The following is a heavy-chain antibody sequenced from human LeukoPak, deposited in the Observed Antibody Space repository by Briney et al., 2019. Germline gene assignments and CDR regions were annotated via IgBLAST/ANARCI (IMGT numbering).Heavy chain of an antibody. CDR2: INHSGST. J-gene: IGHJ5*02. CDR3: ARGGDIVVVPAAPRGYNWFDP. V-gene: IGHV4-34*01. D-gene: IGHD2-2*01. Sequence: SETLSLTCAVYGGSFSGYYWSWIRQPPGKGLEWIGEINHSGSTNYNPSLKSRVTISVDTSKNQFSLKLSSVTAADTAVYYSARGGDIVVVPAAPRGYNWFDPWGQGTLVTVSS. CDR1: GGSFSGYY.